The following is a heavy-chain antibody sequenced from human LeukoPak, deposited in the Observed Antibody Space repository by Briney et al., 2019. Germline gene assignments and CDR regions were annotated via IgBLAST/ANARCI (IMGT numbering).Heavy chain of an antibody. D-gene: IGHD4-23*01. J-gene: IGHJ4*02. CDR2: IYPGDSDT. CDR1: GYSFTSYW. CDR3: ARVPYGGNSDFDY. Sequence: GESLKISCKGSGYSFTSYWIGWVRQMPGKGLEWMGIIYPGDSDTRYSPSFQGQVTISADKSISTAYLRWSSLKASGTAMYYCARVPYGGNSDFDYWGQGTLVTVSS. V-gene: IGHV5-51*01.